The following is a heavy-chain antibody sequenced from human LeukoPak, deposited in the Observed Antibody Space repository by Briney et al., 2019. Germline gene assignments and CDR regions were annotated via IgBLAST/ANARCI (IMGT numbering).Heavy chain of an antibody. D-gene: IGHD2-2*01. CDR2: ISTSSSYI. V-gene: IGHV3-21*01. J-gene: IGHJ6*03. CDR1: GFTFSSYS. Sequence: GGSLRLSCAASGFTFSSYSMNWVRQAPGKGLEWVSSISTSSSYIHYADSVKGRFTISRDNAKNSLYLQMNSLRAEDTAVYYCARDQAGIVVVPAADDYYYYYYMDVWGKGTTVTVSS. CDR3: ARDQAGIVVVPAADDYYYYYYMDV.